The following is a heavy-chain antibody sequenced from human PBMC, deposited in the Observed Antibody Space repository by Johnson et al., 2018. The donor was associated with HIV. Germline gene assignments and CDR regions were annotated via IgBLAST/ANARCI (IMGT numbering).Heavy chain of an antibody. CDR3: ARDSGSYQGAFDI. Sequence: MQLVESGGGVVQPGRSLRLSCGASGFTVSSSYMSWVRQAPGKGLEWVSVIYSGGSTYYADSVMGRFTISRDNSKNTPYLQMNSLRAVDTAVYYCARDSGSYQGAFDIWGQGTMVTVSS. CDR1: GFTVSSSY. D-gene: IGHD1-26*01. V-gene: IGHV3-66*02. J-gene: IGHJ3*02. CDR2: IYSGGST.